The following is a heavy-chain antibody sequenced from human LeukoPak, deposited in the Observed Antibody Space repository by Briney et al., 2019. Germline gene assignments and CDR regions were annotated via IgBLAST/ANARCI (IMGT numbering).Heavy chain of an antibody. CDR2: ISGNGGST. Sequence: GGSLRLSCAASGFTFGSYAMTWVRQAPGKGLEWVSHISGNGGSTYHADSVKGRFTISRDNSKNTVYLQMNSLRAEDTAVYYCAKTTAGHSSGRDPGWPVDYWGQGTLVTVSS. D-gene: IGHD6-19*01. V-gene: IGHV3-23*01. CDR3: AKTTAGHSSGRDPGWPVDY. J-gene: IGHJ4*02. CDR1: GFTFGSYA.